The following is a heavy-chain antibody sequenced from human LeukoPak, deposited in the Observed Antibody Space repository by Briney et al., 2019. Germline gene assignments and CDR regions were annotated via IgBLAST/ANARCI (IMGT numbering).Heavy chain of an antibody. CDR2: INPNSGGT. CDR1: GYTFTGYY. CDR3: ARDRVGGTMVRGVIITRGNWFDP. V-gene: IGHV1-2*02. D-gene: IGHD3-10*01. Sequence: GASVKVSCKASGYTFTGYYMHWVRQAPGQGLEWMGWINPNSGGTNYAQKFQGRVTMTGDTSISTAYMELSRLRSDDTAVYYCARDRVGGTMVRGVIITRGNWFDPWGQGTLVTVSS. J-gene: IGHJ5*02.